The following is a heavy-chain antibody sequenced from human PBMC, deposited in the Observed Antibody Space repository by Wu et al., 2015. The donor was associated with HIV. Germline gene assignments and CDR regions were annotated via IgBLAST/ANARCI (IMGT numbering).Heavy chain of an antibody. CDR2: VIPVIGTP. V-gene: IGHV1-69*05. CDR3: ARGLRDILTGYYGAFEY. Sequence: QVHLVQFGGEVKKPGSSVKVTCKASGDGFTSYAVSWVRQAPGQGLEWMGGVIPVIGTPNYAQKFQGRVTITTDEPTTTAYMEVSSLTSEDTAVYYCARGLRDILTGYYGAFEYWGQGTLVTVSS. D-gene: IGHD3-9*01. CDR1: GDGFTSYA. J-gene: IGHJ4*02.